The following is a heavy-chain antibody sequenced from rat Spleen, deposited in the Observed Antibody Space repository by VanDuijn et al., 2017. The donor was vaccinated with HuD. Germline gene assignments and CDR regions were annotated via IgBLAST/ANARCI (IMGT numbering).Heavy chain of an antibody. Sequence: EVQLVESGGGLVQPGRSLKLSCAASGFTFSDYGVAWVRQAPTKGLEWVATISSDGGRNFYRDSVKGRFTISRDNAKSSLYLQMDSLRSEDTATYYWARRHYGYTDYFDYWGQGVMVTVSS. V-gene: IGHV5-29*01. CDR2: ISSDGGRN. CDR3: ARRHYGYTDYFDY. J-gene: IGHJ2*01. D-gene: IGHD1-9*01. CDR1: GFTFSDYG.